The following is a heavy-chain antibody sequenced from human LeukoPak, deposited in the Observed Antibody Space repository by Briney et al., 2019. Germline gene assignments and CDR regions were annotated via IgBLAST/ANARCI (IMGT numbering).Heavy chain of an antibody. CDR3: ARQVGSSSGGSHYYYYMDV. J-gene: IGHJ6*03. CDR2: IFPHGSDT. Sequence: GESLRISCKGSGYSFLDYWIGWVRQRPGKGPELMGRIFPHGSDTKYSPSFQGQVTISVDKSISTAYLQWSSLKASDTAMYYCARQVGSSSGGSHYYYYMDVWGKGTTVTVSS. CDR1: GYSFLDYW. D-gene: IGHD6-6*01. V-gene: IGHV5-51*01.